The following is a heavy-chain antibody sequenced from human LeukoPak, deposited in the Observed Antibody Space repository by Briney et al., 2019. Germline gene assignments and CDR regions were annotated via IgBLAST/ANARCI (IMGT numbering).Heavy chain of an antibody. Sequence: PGGSLRLSCAASGFTFSSYSMNWVRQAPGKGLAWVSSISSSSSYIYYADSVKGRFTISRDNAKNSLYLQMNSLRAEDTAVYYCARGWKTVTPSLRYWGQGTLVTVSS. J-gene: IGHJ4*02. V-gene: IGHV3-21*01. CDR2: ISSSSSYI. D-gene: IGHD4-17*01. CDR1: GFTFSSYS. CDR3: ARGWKTVTPSLRY.